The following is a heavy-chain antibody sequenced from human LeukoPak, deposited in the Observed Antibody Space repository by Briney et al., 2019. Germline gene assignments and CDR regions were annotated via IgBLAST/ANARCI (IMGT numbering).Heavy chain of an antibody. V-gene: IGHV1-46*03. CDR2: INPSVGVT. CDR3: ARHGSGRYYPAEGRVDY. CDR1: GYGLTSYY. Sequence: ASVKVSCKAFGYGLTSYYIHWVRQAPGQGLEWMGIINPSVGVTTYARKFQGRVTMTWDTSTSTVYMGLSRLRSEDTAVYYCARHGSGRYYPAEGRVDYWGQGTLVTVSS. D-gene: IGHD3-10*01. J-gene: IGHJ4*02.